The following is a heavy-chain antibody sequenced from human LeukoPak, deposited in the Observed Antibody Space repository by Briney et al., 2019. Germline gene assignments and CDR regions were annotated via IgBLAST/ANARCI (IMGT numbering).Heavy chain of an antibody. CDR1: GYTFTSYG. V-gene: IGHV1-18*01. D-gene: IGHD3-22*01. Sequence: ASVKVSCKASGYTFTSYGISWVRQAPGQGLEWMGRISAYNGNTNYAQKLQGRVTMNTDTSTSTAYMELRSLRSDDTAVYYCARNYYDSSGYYQGKVDYWGQGTLVTVSS. CDR3: ARNYYDSSGYYQGKVDY. J-gene: IGHJ4*02. CDR2: ISAYNGNT.